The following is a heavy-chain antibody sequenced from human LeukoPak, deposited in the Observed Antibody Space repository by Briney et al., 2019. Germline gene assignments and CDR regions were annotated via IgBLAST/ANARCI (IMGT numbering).Heavy chain of an antibody. J-gene: IGHJ4*02. V-gene: IGHV3-74*01. CDR2: LNSDGSST. D-gene: IGHD5-12*01. Sequence: GGSLRLSCAASGFTFSNYWMHWVRQAPGKGLVWVSRLNSDGSSTNYADSVKGRFTISRDNSKNTLYLQMNSLRAEDTAVYYCAKDRATGSNPDYFDYWGQGTLVTVSS. CDR1: GFTFSNYW. CDR3: AKDRATGSNPDYFDY.